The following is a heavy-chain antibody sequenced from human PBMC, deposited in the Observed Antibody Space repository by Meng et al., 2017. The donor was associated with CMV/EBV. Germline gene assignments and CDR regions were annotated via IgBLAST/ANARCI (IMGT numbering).Heavy chain of an antibody. J-gene: IGHJ6*02. CDR2: INWNGGST. CDR3: ARDRDIVATVNYYYYGMDV. D-gene: IGHD5-12*01. CDR1: GFTFDDYG. V-gene: IGHV3-20*04. Sequence: GGSLRLSCAASGFTFDDYGMSWGRQAPGKGLEWVSGINWNGGSTGYADSVKGRFTISRDNAKNSLYLQMNSLRAEDTALYYCARDRDIVATVNYYYYGMDVWGQGTTVTVSS.